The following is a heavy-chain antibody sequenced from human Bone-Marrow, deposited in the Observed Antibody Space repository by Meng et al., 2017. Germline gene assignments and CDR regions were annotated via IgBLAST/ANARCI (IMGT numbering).Heavy chain of an antibody. V-gene: IGHV1-46*01. Sequence: ASVKVSCKASGYTFTSYYMHWVRQAPGQGLEWMGIINLSGGSTSYAQKFQGRVSMTRNTSISTAYMELSSLRSEDTAVYYCARGRRELKYYYDSSPYYFDYWGQGTLVTVSS. J-gene: IGHJ4*02. CDR3: ARGRRELKYYYDSSPYYFDY. D-gene: IGHD3-22*01. CDR2: INLSGGST. CDR1: GYTFTSYY.